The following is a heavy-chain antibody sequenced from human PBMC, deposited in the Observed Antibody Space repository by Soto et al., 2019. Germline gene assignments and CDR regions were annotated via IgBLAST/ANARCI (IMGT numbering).Heavy chain of an antibody. Sequence: SETLSLTCSVSGGSISSGYYYWSWIRQPPGKGLEWIGNIYYSGNTYYNPSLKSRLIISIDTSKNQFSLKLSSVTAADTAVYYCARGLSEGSGSQQGDYWGQGTLVTVSS. V-gene: IGHV4-30-4*01. CDR1: GGSISSGYYY. CDR3: ARGLSEGSGSQQGDY. D-gene: IGHD3-10*01. CDR2: IYYSGNT. J-gene: IGHJ4*02.